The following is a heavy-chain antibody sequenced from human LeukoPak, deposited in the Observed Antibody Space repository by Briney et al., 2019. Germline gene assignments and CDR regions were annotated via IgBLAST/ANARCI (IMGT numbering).Heavy chain of an antibody. Sequence: SETLSLTCTVSGGSISSYYWSWIRQPPGKGLEWIGYIYYSGSTNYNPSLKSRVTISVDTSKNQFSLKLSSVTAADTAVYYCATTTMFRGDPFDYWGQGTLVTVSS. J-gene: IGHJ4*02. CDR1: GGSISSYY. V-gene: IGHV4-59*01. CDR3: ATTTMFRGDPFDY. D-gene: IGHD3-10*01. CDR2: IYYSGST.